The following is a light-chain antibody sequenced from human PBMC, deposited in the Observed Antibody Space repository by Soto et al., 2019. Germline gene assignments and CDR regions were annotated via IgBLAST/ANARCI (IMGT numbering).Light chain of an antibody. CDR3: SSYTSSSNWV. J-gene: IGLJ3*02. V-gene: IGLV2-14*01. Sequence: QSVLTQPASVSGSPGQSITISCTGTSSDVGGYNYVSWYQQHPGKAPKLMIYEVINRPSGVSNRFSGSKSGNTVSLTISGLQAEDEADYYCSSYTSSSNWVFGGGTKLTVL. CDR2: EVI. CDR1: SSDVGGYNY.